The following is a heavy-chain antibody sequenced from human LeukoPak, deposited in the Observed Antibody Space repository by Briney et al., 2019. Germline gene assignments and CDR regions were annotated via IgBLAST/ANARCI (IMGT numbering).Heavy chain of an antibody. V-gene: IGHV4-39*01. Sequence: PETLSLTCTVSDGSISSSNCYWGWIRQPPGKGLEWIGSIYYSGSTYYNPSLKSRVTISVDTSKRQFSLKVSSVTAADAAVYYCARQIETYSSIWYRYFDYWGQGTLVTVSS. CDR1: DGSISSSNCY. CDR3: ARQIETYSSIWYRYFDY. D-gene: IGHD6-13*01. J-gene: IGHJ4*02. CDR2: IYYSGST.